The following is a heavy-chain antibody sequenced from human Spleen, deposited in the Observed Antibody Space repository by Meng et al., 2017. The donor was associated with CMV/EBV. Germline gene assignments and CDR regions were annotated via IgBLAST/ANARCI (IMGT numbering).Heavy chain of an antibody. D-gene: IGHD3-22*01. J-gene: IGHJ4*02. V-gene: IGHV3-21*01. CDR3: ARTMIVVVRDLYYFDY. Sequence: GESLKISCAASGFTFSSYSMNWVRQAPGKGLEWVSSISSSSYIYYADSVKGRFTISRDNAKNSLYLQMNSLRAEDTAVYYCARTMIVVVRDLYYFDYWGQGTLVTVSS. CDR2: ISSSSYI. CDR1: GFTFSSYS.